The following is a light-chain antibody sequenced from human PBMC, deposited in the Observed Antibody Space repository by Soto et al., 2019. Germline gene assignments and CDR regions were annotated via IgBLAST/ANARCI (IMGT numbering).Light chain of an antibody. CDR1: QSVSSN. Sequence: EIVMTQSPATLSVSPGERATLSCRASQSVSSNLAWYQQKPGQAPRLLIYGASTRATGLPARFSGSGSGKEFTLNIRSLQSEDFAVYYWQQYDKWPPLTFGGGHNVDIK. CDR2: GAS. CDR3: QQYDKWPPLT. J-gene: IGKJ4*01. V-gene: IGKV3-15*01.